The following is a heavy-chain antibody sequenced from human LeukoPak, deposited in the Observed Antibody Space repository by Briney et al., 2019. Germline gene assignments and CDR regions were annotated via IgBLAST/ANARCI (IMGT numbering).Heavy chain of an antibody. Sequence: GASVKVSCKASGYTFTSYYMHWVRQAPGQGLEWMGIINPSGGSTSYAQKFQGRVTMTRDTSTSTVYMELSSLRSEDTAVYCCARDKNSYCSSTSCYSGGAGYWGQGTLVTVSS. D-gene: IGHD2-2*01. J-gene: IGHJ4*02. CDR1: GYTFTSYY. CDR3: ARDKNSYCSSTSCYSGGAGY. V-gene: IGHV1-46*01. CDR2: INPSGGST.